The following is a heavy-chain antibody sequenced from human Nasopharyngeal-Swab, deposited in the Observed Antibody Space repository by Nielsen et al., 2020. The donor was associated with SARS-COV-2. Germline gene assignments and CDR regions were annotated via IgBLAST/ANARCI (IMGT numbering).Heavy chain of an antibody. J-gene: IGHJ4*02. V-gene: IGHV4-61*08. Sequence: SETLSLTCSVSGGSVSSAGYYWNWIRQPPGRALEWLGYIYHDGGTNYNPSLMGRVIMSVDTSKNQFSLRLTSVTTADTAVYYCARDRGDLRKYNYDSWGQGTLVTVSS. CDR3: ARDRGDLRKYNYDS. CDR1: GGSVSSAGYY. D-gene: IGHD3-10*01. CDR2: IYHDGGT.